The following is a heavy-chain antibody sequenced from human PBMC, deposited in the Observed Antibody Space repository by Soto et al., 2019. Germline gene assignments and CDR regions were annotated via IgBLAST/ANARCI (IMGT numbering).Heavy chain of an antibody. V-gene: IGHV1-18*04. CDR3: ARDESSSSDWFDP. D-gene: IGHD6-6*01. J-gene: IGHJ5*02. CDR1: GYTFTSYY. CDR2: ISANDGNT. Sequence: ASVKVSCKASGYTFTSYYMHWVRQAPGQGLEWMGMISANDGNTNYAQKLQGRVTMTTDTSTSTAYMELRSLRSDDTAVYYCARDESSSSDWFDPWGQGTPVTVSS.